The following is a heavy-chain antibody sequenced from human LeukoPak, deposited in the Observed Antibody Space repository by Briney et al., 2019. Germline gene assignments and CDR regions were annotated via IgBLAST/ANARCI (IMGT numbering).Heavy chain of an antibody. CDR2: ISGSGGST. Sequence: GGSLRLSCAASGFTFSSYAMSWVRQAPGKGLEWVSAISGSGGSTYYANSVKGRFTISRDNSKNTLYLQMNSLRAEDTAVYYCAKDRYDFWSGYDWGQGTLVTVSS. CDR3: AKDRYDFWSGYD. CDR1: GFTFSSYA. D-gene: IGHD3-3*01. J-gene: IGHJ4*02. V-gene: IGHV3-23*01.